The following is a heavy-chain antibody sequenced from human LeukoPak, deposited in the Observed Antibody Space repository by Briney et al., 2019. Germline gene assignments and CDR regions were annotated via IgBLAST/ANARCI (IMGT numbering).Heavy chain of an antibody. Sequence: GGSLRLSCAASGFTFGSYEMNWVRQAPGKGLEWVSYISSSGSTIYYADSVKGRFTISRDNAKNSLYLQMNSLRAEDTAVYYCARAAYCGGDCYSPFDYWGQGTLVTVSS. J-gene: IGHJ4*02. CDR1: GFTFGSYE. D-gene: IGHD2-21*02. CDR3: ARAAYCGGDCYSPFDY. V-gene: IGHV3-48*03. CDR2: ISSSGSTI.